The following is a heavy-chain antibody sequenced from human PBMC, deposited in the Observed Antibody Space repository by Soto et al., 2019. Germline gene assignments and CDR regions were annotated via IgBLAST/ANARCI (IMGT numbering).Heavy chain of an antibody. J-gene: IGHJ4*02. D-gene: IGHD1-26*01. V-gene: IGHV3-72*01. CDR2: IKNKANGYKT. CDR3: VRVRLGAPTRYFAY. Sequence: PGGSLRLSCVASGFTFSDHYMDWVRQAPGKGLEWVGRIKNKANGYKTEYAASVEGRITISRDDSKNSLSLQINSLKTEDTAVYFCVRVRLGAPTRYFAYWGQGALVTVSS. CDR1: GFTFSDHY.